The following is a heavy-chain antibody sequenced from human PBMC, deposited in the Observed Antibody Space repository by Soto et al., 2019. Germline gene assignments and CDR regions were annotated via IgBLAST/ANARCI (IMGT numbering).Heavy chain of an antibody. CDR1: GFTCSAYE. D-gene: IGHD3-3*02. CDR2: ISSSGNTI. V-gene: IGHV3-48*03. CDR3: ARSPFLECN. J-gene: IGHJ4*02. Sequence: PGGSLRLSCAASGFTCSAYEMNWVRQAPGKGLEWVSYISSSGNTIYYADSVKGRFTISRDNAKNSLFLQMNSLRVEDTAFYYCARSPFLECNWAQGTLVTVSS.